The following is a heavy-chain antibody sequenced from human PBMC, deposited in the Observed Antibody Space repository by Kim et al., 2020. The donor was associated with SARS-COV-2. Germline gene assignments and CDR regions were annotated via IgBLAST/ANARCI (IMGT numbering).Heavy chain of an antibody. V-gene: IGHV3-74*01. D-gene: IGHD1-26*01. CDR2: INGDGSST. CDR3: ARGSGSYSYY. CDR1: GFIFSSSW. J-gene: IGHJ4*02. Sequence: GGSLRLSCAASGFIFSSSWMHWVRQTPGKGLVWVSLINGDGSSTNYADSVKGRFTISRDNAKNTLYLQMNSLRAEDTAVYYCARGSGSYSYYWGQGTLVTVPS.